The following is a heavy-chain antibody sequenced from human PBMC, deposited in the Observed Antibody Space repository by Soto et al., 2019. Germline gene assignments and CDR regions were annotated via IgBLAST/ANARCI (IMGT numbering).Heavy chain of an antibody. CDR2: ISSSSSTI. D-gene: IGHD3-10*01. Sequence: GGSLRLSCAASGFTFSSYSMNWVRQAPGKGLEWVSYISSSSSTIYYADSVKGRFTISRDNAKNSLYLQMNSLRDEDTAVYYCARADRWMVRGGIGMDVWGQGTTVTVSS. CDR3: ARADRWMVRGGIGMDV. CDR1: GFTFSSYS. V-gene: IGHV3-48*02. J-gene: IGHJ6*02.